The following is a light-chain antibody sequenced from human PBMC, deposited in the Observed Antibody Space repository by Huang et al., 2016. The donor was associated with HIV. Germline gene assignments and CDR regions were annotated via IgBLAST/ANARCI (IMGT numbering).Light chain of an antibody. J-gene: IGKJ1*01. Sequence: DVIMTQSPLLLPVTLGQPAAISCRSSQTLVHTDGNTYLNWFLQRTGQSPRRLIYKVSNRNSGVPDRFTGSGSGIEFTLTISRVEAEDVGIYYCMQGTHWPPGTFGQGTNMEIK. CDR1: QTLVHTDGNTY. V-gene: IGKV2-30*02. CDR2: KVS. CDR3: MQGTHWPPGT.